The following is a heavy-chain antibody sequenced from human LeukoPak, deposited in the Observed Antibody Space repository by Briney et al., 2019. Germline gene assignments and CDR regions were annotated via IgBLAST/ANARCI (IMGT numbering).Heavy chain of an antibody. V-gene: IGHV3-23*01. CDR3: AKPISGGLAVTADWFHP. CDR1: GFAFSVYA. D-gene: IGHD6-19*01. J-gene: IGHJ5*01. Sequence: GSLRLSCTASGFAFSVYAMSWLRQPPGKGLEWVSTINANSGTTSYAASVRGRFTISRDDSKNTLYLQLNTLRADDTATYYCAKPISGGLAVTADWFHPWGQGTLVVVSS. CDR2: INANSGTT.